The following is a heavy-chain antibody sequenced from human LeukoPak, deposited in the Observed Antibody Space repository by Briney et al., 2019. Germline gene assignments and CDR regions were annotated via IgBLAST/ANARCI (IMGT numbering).Heavy chain of an antibody. CDR1: GGTFSSYA. CDR2: IIPIFGTA. CDR3: ARSPSMITFGHGAYYFDY. D-gene: IGHD3-16*01. J-gene: IGHJ4*02. Sequence: SVKVSCKASGGTFSSYATSWVRQAPGQGLEWMGGIIPIFGTANYAQKFQGRVTITTDESTSTAYMELSSLRSEDTAVYYCARSPSMITFGHGAYYFDYWGQGTLVTVSS. V-gene: IGHV1-69*05.